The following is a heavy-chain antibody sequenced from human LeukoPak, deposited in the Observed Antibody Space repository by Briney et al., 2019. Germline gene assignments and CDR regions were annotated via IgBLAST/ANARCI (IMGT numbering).Heavy chain of an antibody. CDR3: ARHWSGYHPDAFDI. CDR2: IIPIFGTA. V-gene: IGHV1-69*05. CDR1: GGTFSSYA. D-gene: IGHD3-3*01. J-gene: IGHJ3*02. Sequence: SVKVSCKASGGTFSSYAISWVRQAPGQGLEWMGGIIPIFGTANYAQKFQGRVTITTDESTSTAYMELSSLRSGDTAVYYCARHWSGYHPDAFDIWGQGTMVTVSS.